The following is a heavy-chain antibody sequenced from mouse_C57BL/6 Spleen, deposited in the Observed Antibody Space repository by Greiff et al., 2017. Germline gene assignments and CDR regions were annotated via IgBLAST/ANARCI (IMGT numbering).Heavy chain of an antibody. Sequence: EVKLMESGGGLVKPGGSLKLSCAASGFTFSSYAMSWVRQTPEKRLEWVATISDGGSYTYYPDNVKGRFTISRDNAKNNLYLQMSHLKSEDTAMYYCARYTVVVRYFDVWGTGTTVTVSS. V-gene: IGHV5-4*03. CDR3: ARYTVVVRYFDV. CDR2: ISDGGSYT. CDR1: GFTFSSYA. D-gene: IGHD1-1*01. J-gene: IGHJ1*03.